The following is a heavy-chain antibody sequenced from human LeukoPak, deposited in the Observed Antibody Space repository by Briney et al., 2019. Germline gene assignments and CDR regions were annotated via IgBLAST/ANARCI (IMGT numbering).Heavy chain of an antibody. J-gene: IGHJ5*01. CDR3: AKDSEVVPAIRENDNRLDS. CDR1: GFTFSDYA. Sequence: GGSLRPSCAASGFTFSDYAMHWVRQAPGKGLEWVSGIISRGTITHYGDSVKGRFTISRDNSNNVLYLEMNRLRVEDTAVYFCAKDSEVVPAIRENDNRLDSWGQGTLVIVSS. D-gene: IGHD2-2*01. V-gene: IGHV3-23*05. CDR2: IISRGTIT.